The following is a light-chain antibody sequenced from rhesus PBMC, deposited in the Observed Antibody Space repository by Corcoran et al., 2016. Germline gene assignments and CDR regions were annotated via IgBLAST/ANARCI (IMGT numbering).Light chain of an antibody. V-gene: IGKV1-25*01. CDR2: AVS. CDR3: QHGYGITYS. Sequence: DIHMTQSPSSLSASVGDRVTITCQASQGVSNYLAWYPPKPGKVPKLLIYAVSTFQSGVPSRFSGSGSGTDFTITISSLQPEDFATYYCQHGYGITYSCGQGTKGEIK. J-gene: IGKJ2*01. CDR1: QGVSNY.